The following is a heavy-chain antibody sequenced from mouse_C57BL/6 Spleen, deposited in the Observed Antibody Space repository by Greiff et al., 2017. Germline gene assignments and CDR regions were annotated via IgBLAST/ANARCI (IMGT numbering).Heavy chain of an antibody. V-gene: IGHV1-53*01. CDR3: ARGTFSCDYDGTGAMGY. Sequence: QVQLQQPGTELVKPGASVKLSCKASGYTFTSYWMHWVKQRPGQGLEWIGNINPSNGGTNYNEKFKSKATLTGDKSSSTAYMQLSSLTSEDSAVYYCARGTFSCDYDGTGAMGYWGQGTSVTVSA. CDR2: INPSNGGT. J-gene: IGHJ4*01. D-gene: IGHD2-4*01. CDR1: GYTFTSYW.